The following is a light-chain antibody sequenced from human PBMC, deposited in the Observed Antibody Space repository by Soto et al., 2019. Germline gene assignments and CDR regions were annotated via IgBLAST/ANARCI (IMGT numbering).Light chain of an antibody. Sequence: EIVMTQSPVTLSVSPGERATLSCRASQSVRSTYLAWYQHKPGQAPRLLIFGVSNRAAGIPARFSGSGSGTEFTLTISSLQSEDFAVYYCQQYGDWPLTFGGGTKVEIK. CDR3: QQYGDWPLT. CDR2: GVS. V-gene: IGKV3-15*01. J-gene: IGKJ4*01. CDR1: QSVRSTY.